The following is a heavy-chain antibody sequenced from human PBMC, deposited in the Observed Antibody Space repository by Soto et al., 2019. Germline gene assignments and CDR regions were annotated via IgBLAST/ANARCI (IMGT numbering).Heavy chain of an antibody. CDR2: TSSSGSST. D-gene: IGHD5-12*01. J-gene: IGHJ4*02. CDR3: FQGLSSAYGPFDY. Sequence: GGSLRLSCAASGFTFSSYAMSWVRQAPGKGLEWVSGTSSSGSSTYYAASVKGRFTISRDNSKNTLYLQMNSLSAEDTAVYYCFQGLSSAYGPFDYWGQAILVNVS. V-gene: IGHV3-23*01. CDR1: GFTFSSYA.